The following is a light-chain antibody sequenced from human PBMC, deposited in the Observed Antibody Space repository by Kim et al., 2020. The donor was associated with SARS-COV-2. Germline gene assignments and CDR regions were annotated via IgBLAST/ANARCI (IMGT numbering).Light chain of an antibody. CDR2: RND. V-gene: IGLV1-47*01. Sequence: QSVLTQPPSASGTPGQRVTISCSGSDSNLGRFHVYWYQQLPGAAPKLLIYRNDQVSSGVPDRFSGSKSGTSASLTISGLRSEDETDYYCAAWDDSLSGWVFGGGTKVTV. CDR3: AAWDDSLSGWV. J-gene: IGLJ3*02. CDR1: DSNLGRFH.